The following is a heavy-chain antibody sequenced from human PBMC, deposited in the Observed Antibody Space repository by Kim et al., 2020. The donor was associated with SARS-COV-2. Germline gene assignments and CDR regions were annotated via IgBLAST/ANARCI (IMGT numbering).Heavy chain of an antibody. Sequence: SETLSLTCTVSGGSISSYYWSWIRQPPGKGLEWIGYIYYSGSTNYNPSLKSRVTISVDTSKNQFSLKLSSVTAADTAVYYCASATVVTPTSAFDIWGQGTMVTVSS. CDR3: ASATVVTPTSAFDI. CDR2: IYYSGST. D-gene: IGHD4-17*01. J-gene: IGHJ3*02. CDR1: GGSISSYY. V-gene: IGHV4-59*01.